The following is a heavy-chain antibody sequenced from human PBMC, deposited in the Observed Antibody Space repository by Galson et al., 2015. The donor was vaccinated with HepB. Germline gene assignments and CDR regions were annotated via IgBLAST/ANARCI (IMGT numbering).Heavy chain of an antibody. V-gene: IGHV3-66*01. D-gene: IGHD3-22*01. CDR2: IYSGGST. CDR1: GFTVSSNY. CDR3: ARVAYYDSSGYYGGWFDP. Sequence: LRLSCAASGFTVSSNYMSWVRQAPGKGLEWVSVIYSGGSTYYADSVKGRFTISRDNSKNTLYLQMNSLRAEDTAVYYCARVAYYDSSGYYGGWFDPWGQGTLVTVSS. J-gene: IGHJ5*02.